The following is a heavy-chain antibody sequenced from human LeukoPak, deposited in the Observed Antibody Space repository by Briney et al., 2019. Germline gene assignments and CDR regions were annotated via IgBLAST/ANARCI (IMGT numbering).Heavy chain of an antibody. D-gene: IGHD3-10*01. J-gene: IGHJ6*03. Sequence: PSETLSLTCTVSGGSISSGSYYWSWIRQPAGKGLEWIGRIYTSGSTNYNPSLKSRVTISVDTSKNQFSLKLSSVTAADTAVYYCARDIAVPSLGYGSGSRYYYMDVWGKGTTVTVSS. CDR3: ARDIAVPSLGYGSGSRYYYMDV. CDR2: IYTSGST. CDR1: GGSISSGSYY. V-gene: IGHV4-61*02.